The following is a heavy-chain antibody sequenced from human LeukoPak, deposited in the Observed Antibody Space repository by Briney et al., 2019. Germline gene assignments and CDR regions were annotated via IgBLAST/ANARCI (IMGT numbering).Heavy chain of an antibody. CDR2: INHSGST. V-gene: IGHV4-34*01. Sequence: SETLSLTCAVYGGSFSGYYWSWIRQPPGKGPEWIGEINHSGSTNYNPSLKSRVTISVDTSKNQFSLKLSSVTAADTAVYYCARGTVTTWYYYYYYYMDVWGKGTTVTVSS. D-gene: IGHD4-11*01. J-gene: IGHJ6*03. CDR1: GGSFSGYY. CDR3: ARGTVTTWYYYYYYYMDV.